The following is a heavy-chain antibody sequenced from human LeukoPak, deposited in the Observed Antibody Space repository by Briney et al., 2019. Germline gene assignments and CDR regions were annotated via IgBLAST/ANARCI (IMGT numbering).Heavy chain of an antibody. CDR2: IGGSGGST. CDR1: GFTFSSYA. CDR3: AKDPELQLWIAAFFDY. J-gene: IGHJ4*02. V-gene: IGHV3-23*01. Sequence: SGRSLRLSCAPSGFTFSSYAMSWVRQAPGKGLEWVSAIGGSGGSTYYADSVRGRFTISRDNSKNTLYLQMNSLRAEDTAVYYCAKDPELQLWIAAFFDYWGQGTLVTVSS. D-gene: IGHD5-18*01.